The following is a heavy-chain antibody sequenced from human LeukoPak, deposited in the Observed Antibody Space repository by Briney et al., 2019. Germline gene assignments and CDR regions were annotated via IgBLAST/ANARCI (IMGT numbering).Heavy chain of an antibody. CDR3: ARWNDYGETFDY. D-gene: IGHD4-17*01. CDR1: GFTFSSYG. Sequence: PGTSLRLSCAASGFTFSSYGMNWVRQAPGKGLEWVSYISSSGSTIYYADSVKGRFTISRDNAKNSLYLQMNSLRAEDTAVYYCARWNDYGETFDYWGQGTLVTVSS. J-gene: IGHJ4*02. CDR2: ISSSGSTI. V-gene: IGHV3-48*03.